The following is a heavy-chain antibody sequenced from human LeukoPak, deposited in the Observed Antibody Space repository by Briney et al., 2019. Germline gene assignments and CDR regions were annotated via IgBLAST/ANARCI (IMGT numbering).Heavy chain of an antibody. CDR3: ARDRVYDAFDI. J-gene: IGHJ3*02. CDR1: GFTFSNYG. V-gene: IGHV3-7*01. CDR2: IKEDGSEK. D-gene: IGHD2-8*01. Sequence: GGSLRLSCAASGFTFSNYGMSWVRQAPGKGLEWVANIKEDGSEKYYVDSVKGRFTISRDNAKNSLYLQMNSLRAEDTAVYYCARDRVYDAFDIWGQGTMVTVSS.